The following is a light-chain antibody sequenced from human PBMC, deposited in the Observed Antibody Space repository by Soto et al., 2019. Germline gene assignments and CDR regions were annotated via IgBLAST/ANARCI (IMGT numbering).Light chain of an antibody. J-gene: IGKJ2*01. Sequence: ENVLTQSPGILSLSPGERATLSCRATQSVTNRYFAWYQQKPGQAPRLLIYAISSRATDIPDRFSGSGSGTDFTLTISRLEPEDFVVYYCQQYSTLPHTFGQGTKLEVK. CDR2: AIS. V-gene: IGKV3-20*01. CDR3: QQYSTLPHT. CDR1: QSVTNRY.